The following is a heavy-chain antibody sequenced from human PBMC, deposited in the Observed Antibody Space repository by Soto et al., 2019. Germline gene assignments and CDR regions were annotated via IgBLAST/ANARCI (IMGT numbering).Heavy chain of an antibody. CDR2: ISYTGVST. CDR1: GFSFSTYG. CDR3: AKDPDCSTSCYMY. Sequence: GGSQRLSCTASGFSFSTYGMHWVRQAPGKGLECVSAISYTGVSTYYADSVKGRFTISRDNSKNTLYLQMNSLRAEDTAVYYCAKDPDCSTSCYMYWGQGTLVTVSS. D-gene: IGHD2-2*01. V-gene: IGHV3-23*01. J-gene: IGHJ4*02.